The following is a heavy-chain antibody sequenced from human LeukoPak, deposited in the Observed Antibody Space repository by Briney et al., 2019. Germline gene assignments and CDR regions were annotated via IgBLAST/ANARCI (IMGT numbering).Heavy chain of an antibody. Sequence: SETLSLTCAVSGGSISSYYWIWIQQPPGKGLEWIGYIYYSGSTNYNPSLKSRVTISVDTSKNQFSLKLSSVTAADTAVYYCAREYDIVATRFFDYWGQGTLVTVSS. CDR2: IYYSGST. CDR1: GGSISSYY. V-gene: IGHV4-59*01. D-gene: IGHD5-12*01. J-gene: IGHJ4*02. CDR3: AREYDIVATRFFDY.